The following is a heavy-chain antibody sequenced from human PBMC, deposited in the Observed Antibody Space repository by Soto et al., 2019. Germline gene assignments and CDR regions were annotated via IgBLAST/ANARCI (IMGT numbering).Heavy chain of an antibody. Sequence: QVQLVQSGAEVKKPGASVKVSCKASGYTFTSYGISWVRQAPGQGLEWMGWISAYNGNTNYAQKLQGRVTMTTDTSTSTAYMELRSLRSDDTAVYYCASHQSSTYYYGSGSYTFDPWVQGTLVTVSS. CDR2: ISAYNGNT. CDR1: GYTFTSYG. D-gene: IGHD3-10*01. J-gene: IGHJ5*02. V-gene: IGHV1-18*01. CDR3: ASHQSSTYYYGSGSYTFDP.